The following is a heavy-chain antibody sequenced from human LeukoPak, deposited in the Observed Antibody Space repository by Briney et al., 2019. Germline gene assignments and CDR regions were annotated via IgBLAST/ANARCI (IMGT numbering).Heavy chain of an antibody. V-gene: IGHV1-18*01. D-gene: IGHD3-22*01. Sequence: ASVKVSCKVSGYTFTSYGISWVRQAPGQGLEWMGWISAYNGNTNYAQKLQGRVTMTTDTSTSTACMELRSLRSDDTAVYYCARDELDSSGYHAEYFQHWGQGTLVTVSS. CDR1: GYTFTSYG. CDR2: ISAYNGNT. CDR3: ARDELDSSGYHAEYFQH. J-gene: IGHJ1*01.